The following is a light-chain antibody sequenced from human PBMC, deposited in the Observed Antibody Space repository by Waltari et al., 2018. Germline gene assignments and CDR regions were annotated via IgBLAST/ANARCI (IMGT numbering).Light chain of an antibody. CDR1: SPTTHY. Sequence: SSELTHDPAVSVALGPTGRITCQGHSPTTHYESWSQQKPGQAPLLVVYGTNNRPSGIPDRFSGSSSGNTASVIITGAQAEDEADYYCNSRDSSSNHHYVCATGTKVTVL. J-gene: IGLJ1*01. CDR3: NSRDSSSNHHYV. CDR2: GTN. V-gene: IGLV3-19*01.